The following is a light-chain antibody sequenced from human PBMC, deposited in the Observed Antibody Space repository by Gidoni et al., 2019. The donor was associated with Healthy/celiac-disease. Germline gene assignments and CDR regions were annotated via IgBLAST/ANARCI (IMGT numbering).Light chain of an antibody. CDR1: QSVSNN. CDR3: QQYNNWPPTWT. Sequence: VMTQSPAILSVSPGERATLSCRASQSVSNNLAWYQQKPGQAPRLLIYGASTRATGVPARFSGSGSGTEFTLTISSLQSEDFAVYYCQQYNNWPPTWTFGQGTKVEIK. CDR2: GAS. V-gene: IGKV3-15*01. J-gene: IGKJ1*01.